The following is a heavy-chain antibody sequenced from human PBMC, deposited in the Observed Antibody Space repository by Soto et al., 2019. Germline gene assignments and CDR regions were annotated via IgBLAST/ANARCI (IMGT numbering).Heavy chain of an antibody. Sequence: ASVKVSCKVSGYTLTELSMHWVRQAPGKGLEWMGGFDPEDGETIYAQKFQGRVTMTEDTSTDTAYMELGSLRSEDTAVYYCATEDHSSSWYYFDYWGQGTLVTVSS. J-gene: IGHJ4*02. CDR1: GYTLTELS. V-gene: IGHV1-24*01. CDR3: ATEDHSSSWYYFDY. D-gene: IGHD6-13*01. CDR2: FDPEDGET.